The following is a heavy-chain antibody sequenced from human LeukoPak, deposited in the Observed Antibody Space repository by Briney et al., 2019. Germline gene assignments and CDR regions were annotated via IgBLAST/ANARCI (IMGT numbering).Heavy chain of an antibody. Sequence: PGGSLRLSCAASGFTFNKYWLTWVRQAPGKGLEWVANINQDDSQIYYLESVEGRFTITRDSAKNSLHLQMNSLRVEDTAVYYCARGYYYSGTYYLSFFASWAQGPLFTVSS. CDR1: GFTFNKYW. CDR3: ARGYYYSGTYYLSFFAS. V-gene: IGHV3-7*01. D-gene: IGHD3-10*01. CDR2: INQDDSQI. J-gene: IGHJ4*02.